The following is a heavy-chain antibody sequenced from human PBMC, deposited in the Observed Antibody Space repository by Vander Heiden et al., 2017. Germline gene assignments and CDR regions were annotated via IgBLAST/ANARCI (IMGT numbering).Heavy chain of an antibody. J-gene: IGHJ4*02. D-gene: IGHD3-10*01. CDR3: ARRIYASWYYYVDY. CDR1: GFTCGTYG. CDR2: IWYDGSNK. V-gene: IGHV3-33*01. Sequence: QAQLVESGGGVVQPGRSLRLPGDASGFTCGTYGMQGVRQGPGKGLEWVAVIWYDGSNKYYADSVKGRLTVSRDNSKDTLYLQMNSLSAEDTAVYYCARRIYASWYYYVDYWGQGTLVTVSS.